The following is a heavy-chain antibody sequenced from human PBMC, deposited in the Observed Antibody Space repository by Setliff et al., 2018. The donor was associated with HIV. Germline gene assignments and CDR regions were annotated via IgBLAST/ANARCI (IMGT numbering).Heavy chain of an antibody. CDR2: TYYSGST. V-gene: IGHV4-39*07. CDR3: ARDPHYYDSSGHYSWFYFDF. J-gene: IGHJ4*02. Sequence: PSETLSLTCTVPGDSLSRSSNHWGWIRQPPGKGLEWIGNTYYSGSTYYNPSLKSRVTISVDTSKNRFSLKMTSVTAADTAVYYCARDPHYYDSSGHYSWFYFDFWGQGTLVTVSS. CDR1: GDSLSRSSNH. D-gene: IGHD3-22*01.